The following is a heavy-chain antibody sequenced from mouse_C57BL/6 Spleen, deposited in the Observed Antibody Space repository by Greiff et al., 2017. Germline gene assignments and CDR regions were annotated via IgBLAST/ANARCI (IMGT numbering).Heavy chain of an antibody. J-gene: IGHJ4*01. Sequence: QVQLQQPGAELVKPGASVKLSCKASGYTFTSYWMHWVKQRPGQCLEWIGMIHPNSGSTNYNEKFKSKATLTVDKSSSTAYMQLSSLTSEDSAVYYCARLLGRNYAMDYWGQGTSVTVSS. CDR3: ARLLGRNYAMDY. CDR1: GYTFTSYW. V-gene: IGHV1-64*01. CDR2: IHPNSGST. D-gene: IGHD4-1*01.